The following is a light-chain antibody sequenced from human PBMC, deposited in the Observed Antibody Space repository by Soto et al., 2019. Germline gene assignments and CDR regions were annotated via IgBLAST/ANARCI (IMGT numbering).Light chain of an antibody. J-gene: IGLJ3*02. CDR3: ETWDSNTHRV. Sequence: QAVLTQSSSASASLGSSVKLTCTLSSGHSSYIIAWHQQQPGKAPRYLMRLEDSGNYNKGSGVPDRFSGSSSGADRYLIISNLQSEDEADYYCETWDSNTHRVFGGGTKLTVL. V-gene: IGLV4-60*03. CDR1: SGHSSYI. CDR2: LEDSGNY.